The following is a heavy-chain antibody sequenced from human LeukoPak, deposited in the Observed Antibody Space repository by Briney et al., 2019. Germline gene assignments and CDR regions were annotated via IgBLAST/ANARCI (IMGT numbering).Heavy chain of an antibody. D-gene: IGHD3-22*01. J-gene: IGHJ4*02. CDR1: GFTVSSNY. CDR2: IYSGGST. V-gene: IGHV3-53*01. CDR3: ASIMIVVVRVFDY. Sequence: GGSLRLSCAASGFTVSSNYMSWVRQAPGKGLEWVSVIYSGGSTYYADSVKGRFTISRDNSKNTLYLQMNSLRAEDTAVYYCASIMIVVVRVFDYWGQGTLVTVSS.